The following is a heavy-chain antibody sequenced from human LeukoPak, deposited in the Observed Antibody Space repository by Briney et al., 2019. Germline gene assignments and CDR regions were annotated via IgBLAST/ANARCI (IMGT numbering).Heavy chain of an antibody. V-gene: IGHV4-31*11. CDR2: IYYSGST. Sequence: ASETLSLTCAVYGGSFSGYYWSWIRQHPGKGLEWIGYIYYSGSTYYNPSLKSRVTISVDTSKNQFSLKLSSVTAADTAVYYCARAASGYCSSTSCYGADPWGQGTLVTVSS. D-gene: IGHD2-2*01. CDR1: GGSFSGYY. CDR3: ARAASGYCSSTSCYGADP. J-gene: IGHJ5*02.